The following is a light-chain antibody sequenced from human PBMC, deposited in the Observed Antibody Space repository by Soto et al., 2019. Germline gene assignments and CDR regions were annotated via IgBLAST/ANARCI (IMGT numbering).Light chain of an antibody. J-gene: IGLJ3*02. CDR1: IGDVGNYDL. V-gene: IGLV2-23*02. CDR3: CSYAGNGACV. Sequence: QSALTQPASVSGSPGQSITISCGGSIGDVGNYDLVSWYQQIPGKAPQLIIFEVSRRPSRISVRFSGSKSGNTASLTISGLQAEDEGDFYCCSYAGNGACVFGGGTKLTVL. CDR2: EVS.